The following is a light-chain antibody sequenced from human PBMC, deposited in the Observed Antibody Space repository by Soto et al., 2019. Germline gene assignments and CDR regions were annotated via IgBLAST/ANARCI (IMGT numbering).Light chain of an antibody. Sequence: IQLTQSPSSLSASVGDRVTITCRASQGISSYLAWYQQKPGKAPKLLIYAASTLQSGVPSRFSGSGSGTDFTLTISSLQPEYFATYYCRQLNSYPLTFGGGTKVEIK. CDR1: QGISSY. V-gene: IGKV1-9*01. J-gene: IGKJ4*01. CDR3: RQLNSYPLT. CDR2: AAS.